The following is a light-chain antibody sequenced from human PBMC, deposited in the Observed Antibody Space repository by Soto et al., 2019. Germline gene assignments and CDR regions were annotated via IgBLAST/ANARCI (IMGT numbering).Light chain of an antibody. CDR3: AAWDDSLSGVV. CDR2: RNN. J-gene: IGLJ3*02. CDR1: SSNIGSNY. V-gene: IGLV1-47*01. Sequence: QSVLTQPPSASGTPGQRVTISCSGSSSNIGSNYVYWYQQLPGPAPKLLIYRNNQRPSGVPDRFSGSKSGTSGSLAISGLRSEDEANYYCAAWDDSLSGVVFGGGTKVTVL.